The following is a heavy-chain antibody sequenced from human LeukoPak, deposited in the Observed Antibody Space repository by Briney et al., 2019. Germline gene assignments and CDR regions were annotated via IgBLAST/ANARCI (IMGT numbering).Heavy chain of an antibody. CDR2: ISGSGGST. J-gene: IGHJ3*02. D-gene: IGHD2-21*02. CDR1: GFTFSSYA. CDR3: ARDLSFCGGDCYEAFDI. Sequence: GGSLRLSCAASGFTFSSYAMSWVRQAPGKGLEWVSAISGSGGSTYYADSVKGRFTISRDNSKNTLYVQMNSLRTEDTAVYYCARDLSFCGGDCYEAFDIWGQGTMVTVS. V-gene: IGHV3-23*01.